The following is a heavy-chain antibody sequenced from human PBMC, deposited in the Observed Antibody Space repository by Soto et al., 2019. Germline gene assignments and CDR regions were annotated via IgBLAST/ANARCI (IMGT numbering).Heavy chain of an antibody. CDR3: ATIVGANDY. D-gene: IGHD1-26*01. CDR2: IYSSGSA. J-gene: IGHJ4*02. CDR1: RASIYTYS. Sequence: ETLSLTCTVSRASIYTYSWTWIRQPAGKGLQWIGHIYSSGSANYSPSLKSRVSMSVDSSKNQISLKLTSVTAADTAVYYCATIVGANDYWGQGTLVTVSS. V-gene: IGHV4-4*07.